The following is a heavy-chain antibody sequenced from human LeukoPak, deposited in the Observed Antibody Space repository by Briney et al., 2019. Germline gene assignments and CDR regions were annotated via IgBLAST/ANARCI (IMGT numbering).Heavy chain of an antibody. CDR3: TRDPRLADY. V-gene: IGHV3-11*01. CDR2: ISPSGSDM. Sequence: GGSLRLSCAASGFTFSDHYMTWIRQAPGKGLEWLSYISPSGSDMNSADSVKGRFTISRDNAKRSLYLQMNSLRAEDTAVYYCTRDPRLADYWGQGTLVTVSS. J-gene: IGHJ4*02. CDR1: GFTFSDHY.